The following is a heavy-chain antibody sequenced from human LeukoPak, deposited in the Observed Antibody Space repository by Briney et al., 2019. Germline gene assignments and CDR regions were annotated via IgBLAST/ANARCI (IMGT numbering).Heavy chain of an antibody. J-gene: IGHJ4*02. Sequence: GGSLSLSCAASGFTFSSYAMDWIRQAPGKGLEWVAVISYDGSKKYYADSVRGRFTISRDNSKNSVYLQMNSLRGDDTAVYYCARSLDYWGQGTLVTVSS. CDR2: ISYDGSKK. CDR3: ARSLDY. CDR1: GFTFSSYA. V-gene: IGHV3-30-3*01.